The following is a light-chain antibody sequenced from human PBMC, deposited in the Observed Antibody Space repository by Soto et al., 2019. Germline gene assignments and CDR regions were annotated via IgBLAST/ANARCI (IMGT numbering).Light chain of an antibody. CDR2: DNH. Sequence: QSVLTHPHSVSAAPGQNVTISCSGSSSNIGNNYVSLFQQLPGTAPKLLIYDNHKRPSGIPDRFSGSKSGTSATLGITGLQTGDEADYYCGTWDNSLSAGVFGTGTKVTVL. J-gene: IGLJ1*01. CDR1: SSNIGNNY. V-gene: IGLV1-51*01. CDR3: GTWDNSLSAGV.